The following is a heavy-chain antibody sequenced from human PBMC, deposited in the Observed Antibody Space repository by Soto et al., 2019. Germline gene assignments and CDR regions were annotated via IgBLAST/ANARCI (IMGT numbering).Heavy chain of an antibody. CDR3: SRDSGDRGYFYS. CDR2: IWYDGSNK. J-gene: IGHJ4*01. V-gene: IGHV3-33*01. Sequence: QVQLVESGGGVVQPGRSLRLSCAASGFTFSSYGMHWVRQAPGKGLEWVAVIWYDGSNKYYADSVKGRFTISRDNSKNTVYLQMNCRKFEGTFLYYRSRDSGDRGYFYSCGQGTLGTVAS. D-gene: IGHD7-27*01. CDR1: GFTFSSYG.